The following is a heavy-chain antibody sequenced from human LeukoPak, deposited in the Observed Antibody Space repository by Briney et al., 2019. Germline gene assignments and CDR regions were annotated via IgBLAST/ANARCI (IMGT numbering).Heavy chain of an antibody. Sequence: SQTLSLTCTVSGGSIRSGDYYWSWIRQPPGKGLEWIGYIYYSGSTYYNPSLKSRVTISVDTPKNQFSLKLSSVTAADTAVYYCARAGSSSWYYYWFDPWGQGTLVTVSS. J-gene: IGHJ5*02. CDR1: GGSIRSGDYY. D-gene: IGHD6-13*01. V-gene: IGHV4-30-4*08. CDR2: IYYSGST. CDR3: ARAGSSSWYYYWFDP.